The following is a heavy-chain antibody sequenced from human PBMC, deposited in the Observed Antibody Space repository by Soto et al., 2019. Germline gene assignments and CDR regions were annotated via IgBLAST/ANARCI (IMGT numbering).Heavy chain of an antibody. V-gene: IGHV3-33*01. J-gene: IGHJ5*02. CDR1: GFTFSSYG. CDR3: ARDLITMLRGVPEINWFDP. Sequence: QVQLVESGGGVVQPGSSLRLSCAASGFTFSSYGMHWVRQAPGKGLEWVAVIWYDGSNKYYADSVKGRFTISRDNSKNTLYLQMNSLRAEDTAVYYCARDLITMLRGVPEINWFDPCCQGTLVTVSS. D-gene: IGHD3-10*01. CDR2: IWYDGSNK.